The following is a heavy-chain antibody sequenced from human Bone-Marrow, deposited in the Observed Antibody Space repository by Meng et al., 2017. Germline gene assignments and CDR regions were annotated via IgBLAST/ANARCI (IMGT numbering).Heavy chain of an antibody. J-gene: IGHJ4*02. Sequence: GESLKISCAASGFRFNDAWMSWVRLAPGKGLEWVGRIKSKGHGETIDYAAPVKGRFTISRDDSKNTVYLQMSSLKTEDTAVYYCSTFYCSDGTCSQHFWGQGTLVTVSS. CDR1: GFRFNDAW. D-gene: IGHD2-15*01. CDR2: IKSKGHGETI. CDR3: STFYCSDGTCSQHF. V-gene: IGHV3-15*01.